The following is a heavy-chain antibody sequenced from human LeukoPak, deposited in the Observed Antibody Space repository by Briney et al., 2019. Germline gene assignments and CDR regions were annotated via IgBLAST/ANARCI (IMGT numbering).Heavy chain of an antibody. Sequence: SKTLSLTCTVSGGSISSSSYYWGWIRQPQGKGLEWIGSIYYSGSTYYNPSLKSRVTISVDTSKNQFSLKLSSVTAADTAVYYCAREHIVLMVYASNWFDPWGQGTLVTVSS. V-gene: IGHV4-39*02. CDR1: GGSISSSSYY. D-gene: IGHD2-8*01. CDR2: IYYSGST. CDR3: AREHIVLMVYASNWFDP. J-gene: IGHJ5*02.